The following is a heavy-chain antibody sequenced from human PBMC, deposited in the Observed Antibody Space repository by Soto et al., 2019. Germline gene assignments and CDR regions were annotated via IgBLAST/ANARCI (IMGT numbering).Heavy chain of an antibody. CDR2: ISSSSSTI. CDR3: ARDRDIVVVPAPWDCMDV. CDR1: GFTFSSYS. Sequence: PGVSLRLSCAASGFTFSSYSMNWVRQAPGKGLEWVSYISSSSSTIYYADSVKGRFTISRDNAKNSLYLQMNSLRAEDTAVYYCARDRDIVVVPAPWDCMDVWGKGTTVTVSS. J-gene: IGHJ6*03. D-gene: IGHD2-2*01. V-gene: IGHV3-48*01.